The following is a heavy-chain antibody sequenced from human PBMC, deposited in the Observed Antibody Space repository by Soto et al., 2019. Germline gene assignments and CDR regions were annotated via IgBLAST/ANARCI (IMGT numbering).Heavy chain of an antibody. CDR2: IIPIFGTA. V-gene: IGHV1-69*06. Sequence: QVQLVQSGAEVKKPGSSVKVSCKASGGTFSSYAISWVRQAPGHGLEWMGGIIPIFGTANYAQTFQGRVTITADKSTSTAYMELSSLRSEDTAVYYCAGAGTQKMTTSKAFDIWGQGTMVTVSS. J-gene: IGHJ3*02. CDR3: AGAGTQKMTTSKAFDI. CDR1: GGTFSSYA. D-gene: IGHD4-17*01.